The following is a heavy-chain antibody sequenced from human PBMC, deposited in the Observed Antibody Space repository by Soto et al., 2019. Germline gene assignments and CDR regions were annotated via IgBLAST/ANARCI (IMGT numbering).Heavy chain of an antibody. Sequence: SETLSLTCTVSGGSISSYYWSWIRQPPGKGLEWIGYIYYSGSTNYNPSLKSRVTISVDTSKNQFSLKLSSVTAADTAVYYCARHATGGDDFAYWGQGTLVTVSS. CDR1: GGSISSYY. CDR2: IYYSGST. D-gene: IGHD2-21*02. V-gene: IGHV4-59*08. CDR3: ARHATGGDDFAY. J-gene: IGHJ4*02.